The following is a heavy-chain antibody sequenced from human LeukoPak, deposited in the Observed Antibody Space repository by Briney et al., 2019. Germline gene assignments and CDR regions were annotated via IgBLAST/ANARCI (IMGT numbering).Heavy chain of an antibody. V-gene: IGHV6-1*01. Sequence: SQTLSLTCAISGDSVSSISVAWNWIRQSPSRGLEWLGRTYYRSKWYNEYAVSVKGRININPDPSRNQFSLQLNSVTPEDTAVYYCALARSEYHYGMDVWGQGATVTVSS. CDR1: GDSVSSISVA. J-gene: IGHJ6*02. CDR2: TYYRSKWYN. CDR3: ALARSEYHYGMDV.